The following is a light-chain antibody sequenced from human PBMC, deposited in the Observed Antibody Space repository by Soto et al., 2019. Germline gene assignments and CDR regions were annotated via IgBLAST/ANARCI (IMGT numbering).Light chain of an antibody. CDR1: QSVSSY. CDR3: QQRSSWTRT. J-gene: IGKJ1*01. CDR2: DAS. Sequence: EIVLTQSPATLSLSPGERATLSCRASQSVSSYLAWYQQKPGQVPRLVIYDASNRATGIPGRFSGSGSETDFTLTISSLEPEDFGVYYCQQRSSWTRTFGQGTKVEIK. V-gene: IGKV3-11*01.